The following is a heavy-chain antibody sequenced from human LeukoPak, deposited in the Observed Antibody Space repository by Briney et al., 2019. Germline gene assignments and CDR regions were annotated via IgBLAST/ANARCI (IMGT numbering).Heavy chain of an antibody. D-gene: IGHD6-19*01. Sequence: SQTLSLTCAISGDSVSSNSAAWNWVRQSPSRGLEWLGRTYYRSKWYNDYAVSVKSRITINPDTSKNQFSLQLNSVTPEDTAVYYCARDVGGIAVAGTRGESDAFDIWGQGTMVTVSS. V-gene: IGHV6-1*01. J-gene: IGHJ3*02. CDR1: GDSVSSNSAA. CDR2: TYYRSKWYN. CDR3: ARDVGGIAVAGTRGESDAFDI.